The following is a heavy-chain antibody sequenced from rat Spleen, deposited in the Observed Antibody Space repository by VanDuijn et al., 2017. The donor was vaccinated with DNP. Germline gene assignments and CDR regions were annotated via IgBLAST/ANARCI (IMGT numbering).Heavy chain of an antibody. Sequence: QVQLKESGPGLVQPSQTLSLTCTVSGFSLTSYGVNWVRQPPGKGLEWIGAIRSGGSTDFNSVLKSRLSISRDTSKNQVFLKMNSLQTEDTAIYYCTRVSYYYVMDAWGQGASVTVSS. J-gene: IGHJ4*01. CDR1: GFSLTSYG. CDR3: TRVSYYYVMDA. CDR2: IRSGGST. V-gene: IGHV2-4*01.